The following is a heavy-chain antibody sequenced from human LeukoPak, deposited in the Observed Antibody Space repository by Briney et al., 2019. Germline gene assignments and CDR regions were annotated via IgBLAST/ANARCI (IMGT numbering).Heavy chain of an antibody. V-gene: IGHV1-2*02. Sequence: ASVKVSCKASGYTFTGYYMHWVRQAPGQGLEWMGWINPNSGGTNYAQKFQGRVTMTRNTSISTAYMELSSLRSEDTAVYYCARGRKNYGPGIRRAYYFDYWGQGTLVTVSS. J-gene: IGHJ4*02. D-gene: IGHD3-10*01. CDR2: INPNSGGT. CDR1: GYTFTGYY. CDR3: ARGRKNYGPGIRRAYYFDY.